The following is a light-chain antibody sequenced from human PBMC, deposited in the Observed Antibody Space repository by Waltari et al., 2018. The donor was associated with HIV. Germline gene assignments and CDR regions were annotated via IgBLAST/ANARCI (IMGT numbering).Light chain of an antibody. CDR1: NNDVGTYTY. CDR2: DVT. V-gene: IGLV2-14*03. Sequence: QSALTQPASVSGSPGQSTTISCTGTNNDVGTYTYVSWYQQHPGKAPKLMIYDVTDRPSGVSDRFSGSKSGNTASLTISGLQAEDEADYYCSSYTSSISLVFGGGTKVTVL. J-gene: IGLJ3*02. CDR3: SSYTSSISLV.